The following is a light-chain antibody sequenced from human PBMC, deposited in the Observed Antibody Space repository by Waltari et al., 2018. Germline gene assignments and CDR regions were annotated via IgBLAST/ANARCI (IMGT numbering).Light chain of an antibody. J-gene: IGKJ2*01. Sequence: DIVMTQSPDSLAVSLGERATINCKSSQSVLFSSNNNNYLAWYQLKPGQPPKLRLYWASIRQSGVPDRFSGSGSATDFTLTIISLQPEDFATYYCQQSHSTPYTFGQGTKVEI. CDR1: QSVLFSSNNNNY. V-gene: IGKV4-1*01. CDR3: QQSHSTPYT. CDR2: WAS.